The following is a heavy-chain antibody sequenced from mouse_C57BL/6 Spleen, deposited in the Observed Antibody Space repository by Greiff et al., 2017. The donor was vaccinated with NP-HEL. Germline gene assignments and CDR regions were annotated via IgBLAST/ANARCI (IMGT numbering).Heavy chain of an antibody. J-gene: IGHJ4*01. CDR1: GYTFTSYW. CDR2: IHPNSGST. CDR3: ARPLRHYAMDY. V-gene: IGHV1-64*01. Sequence: QVQLQQPGAELVKPGASVKLSCKASGYTFTSYWMHWVKQRPGQGLEWIGMIHPNSGSTNYNEKFKSKATLTVDKSSSTAYMQLSSLTSEDSAVYYCARPLRHYAMDYWGQGTSVTVSS.